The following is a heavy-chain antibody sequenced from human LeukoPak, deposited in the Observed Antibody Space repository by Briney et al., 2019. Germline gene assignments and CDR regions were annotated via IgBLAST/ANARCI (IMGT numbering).Heavy chain of an antibody. V-gene: IGHV1-18*01. CDR3: ARETLRYYDFWSGYLNPPHPFDY. CDR2: ISAYNGNT. CDR1: GYTFTSYG. D-gene: IGHD3-3*01. J-gene: IGHJ4*02. Sequence: ASVKVSCKASGYTFTSYGISWVRQAPGQGLEWMGWISAYNGNTNYAQKLQGRVTMTTDTSTSTAYMELRSLRSDDTAVYYCARETLRYYDFWSGYLNPPHPFDYWGQGTLVTVSS.